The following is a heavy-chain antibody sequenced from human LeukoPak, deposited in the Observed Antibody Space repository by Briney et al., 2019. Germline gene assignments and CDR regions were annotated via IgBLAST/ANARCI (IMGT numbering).Heavy chain of an antibody. Sequence: GGSLRLSCAASGFTFSSCAMHWVRQAPGKGLEWVAVISYDGSNKYYADSVKGRFTLSRDNSINTVDLQMNSLRAEDTAVYYCVKEYHSRGFGAYFDYWGQGTLVTVSS. CDR1: GFTFSSCA. V-gene: IGHV3-30*04. CDR2: ISYDGSNK. CDR3: VKEYHSRGFGAYFDY. D-gene: IGHD3-3*01. J-gene: IGHJ4*02.